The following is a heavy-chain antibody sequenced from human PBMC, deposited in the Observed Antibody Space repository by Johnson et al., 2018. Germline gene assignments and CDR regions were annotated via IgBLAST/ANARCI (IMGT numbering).Heavy chain of an antibody. J-gene: IGHJ6*02. CDR1: GFTFSSYS. V-gene: IGHV3-48*02. Sequence: VQLVQSGGGLVQPGGSLRLSCAASGFTFSSYSMNWVRQAPGKGLEWISYISSSSSTIYYADSVKGRFTISRDNAKNSLYLQMNSLRDEDTAVYYCARDGSGSYFHYYYGMDVWGQGTTVTVSS. D-gene: IGHD3-10*01. CDR3: ARDGSGSYFHYYYGMDV. CDR2: ISSSSSTI.